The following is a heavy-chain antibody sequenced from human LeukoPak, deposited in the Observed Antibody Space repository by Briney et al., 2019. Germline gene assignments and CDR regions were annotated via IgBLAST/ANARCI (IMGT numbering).Heavy chain of an antibody. J-gene: IGHJ6*03. V-gene: IGHV4-39*07. CDR2: IYYSGSA. CDR3: ARGISGWYYYGSGSYYGTYYYYYMDV. CDR1: GFTFSNYA. Sequence: PGGSLRLSCAASGFTFSNYAMSWVRQPPGKGLEWIGSIYYSGSAYYNPSLKSRVTISVDTSKNQISLKLSSVTAADTAVYYCARGISGWYYYGSGSYYGTYYYYYMDVWGKGTTVTVSS. D-gene: IGHD3-10*01.